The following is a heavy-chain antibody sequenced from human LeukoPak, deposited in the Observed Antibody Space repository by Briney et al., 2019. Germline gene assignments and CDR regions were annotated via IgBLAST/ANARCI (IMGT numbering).Heavy chain of an antibody. CDR1: GYTFTSYG. Sequence: ASVKVSCKASGYTFTSYGISWVRQAPGQGLEWMGWISAYNGNTNYAQKLQGRVTMTTDTSTSTAYMELRSLRSDDTAVYYCARDFYGDCGPDYFDYWGQGTLVTVSS. CDR3: ARDFYGDCGPDYFDY. D-gene: IGHD4-17*01. V-gene: IGHV1-18*04. CDR2: ISAYNGNT. J-gene: IGHJ4*02.